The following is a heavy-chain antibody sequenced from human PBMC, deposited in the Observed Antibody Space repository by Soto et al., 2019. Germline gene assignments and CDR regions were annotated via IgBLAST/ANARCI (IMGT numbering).Heavy chain of an antibody. D-gene: IGHD3-22*01. CDR1: GGSVNTAPYH. V-gene: IGHV4-61*01. J-gene: IGHJ4*02. CDR2: IYYTGST. Sequence: SETLSLTCTVSGGSVNTAPYHWSWIRQSPRDGLEWIGNIYYTGSTNYNPSFESRVAISLDTSNNQFSLRLTSLTAADTAVYFCARDHHSYYDTSGYYPYFDFWGQGTLVTVSS. CDR3: ARDHHSYYDTSGYYPYFDF.